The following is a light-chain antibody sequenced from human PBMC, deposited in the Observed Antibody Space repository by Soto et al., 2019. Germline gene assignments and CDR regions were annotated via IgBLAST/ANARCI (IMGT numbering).Light chain of an antibody. CDR1: SSDVGGFLY. V-gene: IGLV2-14*01. CDR3: SSYSSSSTLVV. Sequence: QSVLTQPASVSGSPGQSITISCTGTSSDVGGFLYVSWFQQHPGKAPKLMIYAVSNRPSGISNRFSGSKSGNTASLTISGLQVEDEADYYCSSYSSSSTLVVFGGGTKVTVL. J-gene: IGLJ2*01. CDR2: AVS.